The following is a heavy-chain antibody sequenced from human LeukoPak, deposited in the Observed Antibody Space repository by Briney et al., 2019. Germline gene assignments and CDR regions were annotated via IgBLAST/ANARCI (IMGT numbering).Heavy chain of an antibody. J-gene: IGHJ4*02. V-gene: IGHV4-31*03. CDR2: IYYSGST. CDR3: ARGRHDSSGYYPLDY. D-gene: IGHD3-22*01. Sequence: PSQTLSLTCTVSGGSISSGGYYWSWIRQHPRKGLEWIGYIYYSGSTYYNPSLKSRVTISVDTSKNQFSLKLSSVTAADTAVYYCARGRHDSSGYYPLDYWGQGTLVTVSS. CDR1: GGSISSGGYY.